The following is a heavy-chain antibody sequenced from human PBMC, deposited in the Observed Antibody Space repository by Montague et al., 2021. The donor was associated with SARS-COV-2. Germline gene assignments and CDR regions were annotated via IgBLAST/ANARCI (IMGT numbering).Heavy chain of an antibody. Sequence: SLRLSCAASGFTFSSYGMHWVRQAPGKGLEWVAVIWYDGSNKYYADSVKGRFTISRDNSKNTLYLQMNSLRAEDTAVYYCAREDVYGGNSGVMDVWGQGTTVTVSS. CDR1: GFTFSSYG. J-gene: IGHJ6*02. D-gene: IGHD4-23*01. CDR3: AREDVYGGNSGVMDV. CDR2: IWYDGSNK. V-gene: IGHV3-33*01.